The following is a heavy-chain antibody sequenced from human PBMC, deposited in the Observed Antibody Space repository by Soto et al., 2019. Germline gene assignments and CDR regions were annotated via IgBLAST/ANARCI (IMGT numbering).Heavy chain of an antibody. Sequence: QVQLVQSGAEVKKPGSSVKVSCKASGGTFSSYAISWVRQAPGQGLEWMGGIITSSGTANYAQKFQGRVTSTSDESTSTAYMELSRLRSEDTAVYYCARASGIAAAGDYYYGMDVWGQGTTVPVSS. CDR3: ARASGIAAAGDYYYGMDV. D-gene: IGHD6-13*01. CDR1: GGTFSSYA. V-gene: IGHV1-69*01. CDR2: IITSSGTA. J-gene: IGHJ6*02.